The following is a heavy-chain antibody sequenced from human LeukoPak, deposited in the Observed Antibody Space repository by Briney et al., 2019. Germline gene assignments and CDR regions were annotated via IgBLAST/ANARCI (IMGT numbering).Heavy chain of an antibody. D-gene: IGHD3-10*01. CDR3: ARQVSGYGSGSFYFDY. V-gene: IGHV3-21*01. J-gene: IGHJ4*02. CDR2: ISTSSSHI. Sequence: GGSPGPPRAASGFTLREYSMKSVRPAPGEGVGGGSFISTSSSHIYYGDSVKGRFTISRDNARNSVSLQMNSLRAEDTAVYYCARQVSGYGSGSFYFDYWGQGMLVTVSS. CDR1: GFTLREYS.